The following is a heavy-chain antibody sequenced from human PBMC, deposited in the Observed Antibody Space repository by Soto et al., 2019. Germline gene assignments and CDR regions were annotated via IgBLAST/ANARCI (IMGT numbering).Heavy chain of an antibody. J-gene: IGHJ4*02. CDR2: IIPIFGTA. Sequence: SVKVSCKASGGTFSSYAISWVRQAPGQGLEWMRGIIPIFGTANYAQKFQGRVTITADESTSTAYMELSSLRAEDTAVYYCAKPPPAYYDILTGYYILYYFDYWGQGTLVTVSS. D-gene: IGHD3-9*01. CDR3: AKPPPAYYDILTGYYILYYFDY. V-gene: IGHV1-69*13. CDR1: GGTFSSYA.